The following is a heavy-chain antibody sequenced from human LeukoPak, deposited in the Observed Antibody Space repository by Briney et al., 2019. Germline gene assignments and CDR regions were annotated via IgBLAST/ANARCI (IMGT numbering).Heavy chain of an antibody. CDR2: IYYSGST. CDR1: GGSFSGYY. D-gene: IGHD3-3*01. J-gene: IGHJ4*02. Sequence: PSETLSLTCAVYGGSFSGYYWSWIRQPPGKGLEWIGSIYYSGSTYYNPSLKSRVTISVDTSKNQFSLKLSSVTAADTAVYYCARRGGWSPIIFDYWGQGTLVTVSS. V-gene: IGHV4-34*01. CDR3: ARRGGWSPIIFDY.